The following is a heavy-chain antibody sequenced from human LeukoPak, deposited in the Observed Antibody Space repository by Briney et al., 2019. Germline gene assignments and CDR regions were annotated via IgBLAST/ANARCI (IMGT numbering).Heavy chain of an antibody. J-gene: IGHJ4*02. Sequence: SETLSLTCTVSGGSISSSSHYWGWIRQPPGKRLEWIGTIYYSGTTYYNPSLRSRVTISVDTSKNQFSLKVSSVTAADTAVYYCARHKRSYGFDYWGQGTLVTVSS. CDR2: IYYSGTT. CDR3: ARHKRSYGFDY. CDR1: GGSISSSSHY. D-gene: IGHD4-17*01. V-gene: IGHV4-39*01.